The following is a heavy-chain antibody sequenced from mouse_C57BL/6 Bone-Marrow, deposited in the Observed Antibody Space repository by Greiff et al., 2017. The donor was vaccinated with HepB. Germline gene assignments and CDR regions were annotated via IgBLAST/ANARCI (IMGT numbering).Heavy chain of an antibody. CDR3: TSYGNYVTVGYFDV. V-gene: IGHV1-74*01. CDR1: GYTFTSYW. CDR2: IHPSDSDT. D-gene: IGHD2-1*01. Sequence: VQLQQPGAELVKPGASVKVSCKASGYTFTSYWMHWVKQRPGQGLEWIGRIHPSDSDTNYNQKFKGKATLTVDKSSSTAYMQLSSLTSEDSAVYYCTSYGNYVTVGYFDVWGTGTTVTVSS. J-gene: IGHJ1*03.